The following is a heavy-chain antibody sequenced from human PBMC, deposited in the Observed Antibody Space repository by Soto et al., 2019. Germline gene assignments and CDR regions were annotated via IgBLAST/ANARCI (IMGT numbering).Heavy chain of an antibody. Sequence: ASVKVSCKASGYTFTSYGISWVRQAPGQGLEWMGWISAYNGNTNYAQKLQGRVTMTTDTSTSTAYMELRSLRSDDTAVYYCARDVLWFGLRHHANYYYYGMDVWGQGTTVTVSS. CDR2: ISAYNGNT. V-gene: IGHV1-18*01. CDR1: GYTFTSYG. D-gene: IGHD3-10*01. CDR3: ARDVLWFGLRHHANYYYYGMDV. J-gene: IGHJ6*02.